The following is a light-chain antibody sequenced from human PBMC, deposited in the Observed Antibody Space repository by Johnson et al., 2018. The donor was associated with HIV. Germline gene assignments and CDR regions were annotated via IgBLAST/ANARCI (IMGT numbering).Light chain of an antibody. CDR2: DNN. CDR1: SSNIGSNT. J-gene: IGLJ1*01. CDR3: GTWDSSLSAGGV. V-gene: IGLV1-51*01. Sequence: QSVLTQPPSASGTPGQRVTISCSGSSSNIGSNTVNWYQQLPGTAPKLLIYDNNKRPSGIPDRLSGSKSGTSATLGITGLQTGDEADYYCGTWDSSLSAGGVFGTGTKVTVL.